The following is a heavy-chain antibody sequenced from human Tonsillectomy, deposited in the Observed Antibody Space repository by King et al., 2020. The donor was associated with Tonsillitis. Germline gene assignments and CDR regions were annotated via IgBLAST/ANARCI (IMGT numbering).Heavy chain of an antibody. Sequence: VQLVESGGGLVKPGGSLRLSCAASGFTFSNAWMTWVRQAPGKGLEWVGRIQSKTDGGTTDYAAPVKGRFTISRDDSKTTLYLQMNSLKTEDTAVYYCTTDNESIFGHSYYDAMDVWGQGTTVTVSS. CDR1: GFTFSNAW. CDR2: IQSKTDGGTT. D-gene: IGHD3-3*01. V-gene: IGHV3-15*01. J-gene: IGHJ6*02. CDR3: TTDNESIFGHSYYDAMDV.